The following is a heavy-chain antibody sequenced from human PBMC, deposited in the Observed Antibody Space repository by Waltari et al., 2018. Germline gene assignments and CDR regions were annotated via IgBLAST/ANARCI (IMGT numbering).Heavy chain of an antibody. V-gene: IGHV1-69*04. J-gene: IGHJ1*01. Sequence: QVQLVQSGAEVKKPGSSVKLSCKASGGTFSSYAISWVRQAPGQGLTWMGGIIPILGIANYAQKCQGRVTITADESTSTAYMELSSLRSEDTAVYYCARDYYYDSSGYQEYFQHWGQGTLVTVSS. CDR1: GGTFSSYA. D-gene: IGHD3-22*01. CDR2: IIPILGIA. CDR3: ARDYYYDSSGYQEYFQH.